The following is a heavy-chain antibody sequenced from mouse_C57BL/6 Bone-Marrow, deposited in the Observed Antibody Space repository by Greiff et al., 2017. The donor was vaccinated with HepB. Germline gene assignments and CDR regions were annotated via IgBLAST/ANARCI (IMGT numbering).Heavy chain of an antibody. CDR1: GYTFTSYW. J-gene: IGHJ3*01. V-gene: IGHV1-50*01. Sequence: QVQLQQPGAELVKPGASVKLSCKASGYTFTSYWMQWVKQRPGQGLEWIGEIDPSDSYTNYNQKFKGKATLTVDTSSSTAYMQLSSLTSEDSAVYYCADDYDSFAYWGQGTLVTVSA. D-gene: IGHD2-4*01. CDR2: IDPSDSYT. CDR3: ADDYDSFAY.